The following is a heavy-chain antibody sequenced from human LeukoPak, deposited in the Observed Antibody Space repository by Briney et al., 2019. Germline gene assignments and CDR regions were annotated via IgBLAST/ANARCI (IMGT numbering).Heavy chain of an antibody. V-gene: IGHV1-69*04. D-gene: IGHD1-26*01. CDR2: IIPILGIA. Sequence: ASVKVSCKASGGTFSSYAIRWVRQAPGQGLEWMGRIIPILGIANYAQKFQGRVTITADKSTSTAYMELSSLRSEDTAVYYCARHIVGAVLGYYYYGMDVWGQGTTVTVSS. CDR1: GGTFSSYA. CDR3: ARHIVGAVLGYYYYGMDV. J-gene: IGHJ6*02.